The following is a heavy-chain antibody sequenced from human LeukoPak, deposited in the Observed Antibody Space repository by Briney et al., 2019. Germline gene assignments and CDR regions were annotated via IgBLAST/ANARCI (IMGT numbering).Heavy chain of an antibody. CDR1: GYTFAIYD. CDR3: ARGGDDFWTTFYFDY. D-gene: IGHD3-3*01. CDR2: MNPNSGNT. Sequence: ASVKVSCKTSGYTFAIYDINWVRQAPGQGLEWMGWMNPNSGNTDYAQKFQGRVTITRDTAITTAYMELSSLRSDDTAVYYCARGGDDFWTTFYFDYWGQGTLVTVSS. V-gene: IGHV1-8*03. J-gene: IGHJ4*02.